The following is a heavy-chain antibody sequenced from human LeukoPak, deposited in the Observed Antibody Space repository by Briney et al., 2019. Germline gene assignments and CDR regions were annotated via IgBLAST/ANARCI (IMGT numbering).Heavy chain of an antibody. CDR1: GGTFSGYY. V-gene: IGHV4-34*01. D-gene: IGHD6-13*01. Sequence: PSETLSFTCAVYGGTFSGYYWSWIRQPPGKGLEWSGEINHSGSTNYNPSLKSRVIISVDTSKNQFSLKLSSVAAADTAVYYCARGRRIAAAGTSYYFDYWGQGTLVTVSS. J-gene: IGHJ4*02. CDR3: ARGRRIAAAGTSYYFDY. CDR2: INHSGST.